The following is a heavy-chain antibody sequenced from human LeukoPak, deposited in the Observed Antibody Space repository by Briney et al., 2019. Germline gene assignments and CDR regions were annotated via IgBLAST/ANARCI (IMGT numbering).Heavy chain of an antibody. V-gene: IGHV1-69*06. D-gene: IGHD2-2*01. CDR2: IIPIFGTA. CDR3: ARDIVCSNTSCYSAPFDY. CDR1: GGTFSSYA. Sequence: SVTVSCKASGGTFSSYAISWVRQAPGQGLEWMGGIIPIFGTAKYAQKFQGRVTITADKSTSTAYLELSSLRSEDTAVYYCARDIVCSNTSCYSAPFDYWGQGRLVTVSS. J-gene: IGHJ4*02.